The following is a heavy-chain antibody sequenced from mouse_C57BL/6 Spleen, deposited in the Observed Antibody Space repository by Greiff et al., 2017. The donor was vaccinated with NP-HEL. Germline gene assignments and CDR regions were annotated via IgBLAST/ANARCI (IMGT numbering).Heavy chain of an antibody. CDR1: GYTFTDYE. CDR3: TRATMITFDY. CDR2: IDPETGGT. J-gene: IGHJ2*01. Sequence: QVHVQQSGAELVRPGASVTLSCKASGYTFTDYEMHWVKQTPVHGLEWIGAIDPETGGTAYNQKFKGKAILTADKSSSTAYMELRSLTSEDSAVYYCTRATMITFDYWGQGTTLTVSS. D-gene: IGHD2-4*01. V-gene: IGHV1-15*01.